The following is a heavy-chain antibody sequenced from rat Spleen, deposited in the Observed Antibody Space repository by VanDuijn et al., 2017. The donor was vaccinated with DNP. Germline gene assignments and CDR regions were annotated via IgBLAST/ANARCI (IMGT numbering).Heavy chain of an antibody. CDR1: GFTFSFYG. CDR2: ISTSGGNT. J-gene: IGHJ2*01. Sequence: EVQLVESGGGLVQPGRSMKLSCAASGFTFSFYGMAWVRQAPKKGLEWVASISTSGGNTYYRDSVKGRFTISRDDPKSSLYLQMNSLKSEDTATYYCVRQDYEYRYWGQGVMVTVSS. CDR3: VRQDYEYRY. D-gene: IGHD1-5*01. V-gene: IGHV5-25*01.